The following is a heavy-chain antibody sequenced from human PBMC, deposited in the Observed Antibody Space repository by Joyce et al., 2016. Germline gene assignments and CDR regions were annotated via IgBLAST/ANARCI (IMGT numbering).Heavy chain of an antibody. V-gene: IGHV4-59*02. CDR2: IYYSGGT. D-gene: IGHD2-21*02. J-gene: IGHJ4*02. CDR3: ARQAYCGVGCYYYFDH. CDR1: GGSVSNYY. Sequence: QVQLQESGPGLVRPSETLSLTCTFSGGSVSNYYWSWIRQPPGKGLEWIGYIYYSGGTSYNPSLRGRVTISVDTSKNQFSLKLTSVTAADTAIYYCARQAYCGVGCYYYFDHWGQGTLVTVSS.